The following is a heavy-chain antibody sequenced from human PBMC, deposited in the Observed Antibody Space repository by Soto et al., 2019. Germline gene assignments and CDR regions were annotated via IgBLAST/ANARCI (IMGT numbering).Heavy chain of an antibody. J-gene: IGHJ6*02. D-gene: IGHD4-17*01. Sequence: QVQLVQSGAEVKKPGASVKVSCKASGYTFTSYDINWVRQATGQGLEWMGWMNPNSGNTGYAQKFQGRVTMTRNTAVSKVDRELRSLRCEGKAGYYCASAHDNSGDYDYYYGMDVWGQGTTVTVSS. CDR1: GYTFTSYD. CDR3: ASAHDNSGDYDYYYGMDV. V-gene: IGHV1-8*01. CDR2: MNPNSGNT.